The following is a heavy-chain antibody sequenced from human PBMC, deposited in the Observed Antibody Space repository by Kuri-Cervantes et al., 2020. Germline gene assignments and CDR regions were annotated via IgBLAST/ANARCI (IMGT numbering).Heavy chain of an antibody. CDR2: ISSSGTTI. D-gene: IGHD3-10*01. J-gene: IGHJ6*02. CDR3: ARDLPILSYGSGRRGMDV. CDR1: GFTFSDYY. Sequence: GGSLRLSCAASGFTFSDYYMTWIRQAPGKGLEWVSYISSSGTTIYHADSVKGRFTVSRDNAKNSLYLQMNSLRAEDTAVYYCARDLPILSYGSGRRGMDVWGQGTTVTVSS. V-gene: IGHV3-11*04.